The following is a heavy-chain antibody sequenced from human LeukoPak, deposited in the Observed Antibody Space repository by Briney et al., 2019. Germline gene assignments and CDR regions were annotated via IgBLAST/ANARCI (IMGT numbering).Heavy chain of an antibody. J-gene: IGHJ4*02. V-gene: IGHV3-30*04. CDR1: GFTFSNYA. CDR3: AKDGSWSCTD. CDR2: ILYDGSKK. Sequence: GGSLRLSCAGSGFTFSNYALHWVRQAPGKWLEWVALILYDGSKKFYADPLKGRFTIPRDNSKRTLYLQMNSLRADDTAVYYCAKDGSWSCTDWGQGTLVTVSS. D-gene: IGHD2-8*02.